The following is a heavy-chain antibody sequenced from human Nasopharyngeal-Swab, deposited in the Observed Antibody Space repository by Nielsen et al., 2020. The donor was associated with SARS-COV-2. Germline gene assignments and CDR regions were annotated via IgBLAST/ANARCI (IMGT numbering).Heavy chain of an antibody. D-gene: IGHD6-25*01. J-gene: IGHJ6*03. V-gene: IGHV3-53*01. Sequence: VRQAPGKGLEWVSVIYSGGSTYYADSVKGRFTISRDNSKNTLYLQMNSLRAEDTAVYYCARDRFSGYMDVWGKGTTVTASS. CDR3: ARDRFSGYMDV. CDR2: IYSGGST.